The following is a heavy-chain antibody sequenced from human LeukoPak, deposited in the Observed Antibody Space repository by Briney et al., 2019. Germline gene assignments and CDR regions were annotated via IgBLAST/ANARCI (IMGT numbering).Heavy chain of an antibody. J-gene: IGHJ3*02. CDR2: IRSKAYGGTT. V-gene: IGHV3-49*04. CDR1: GFTFGDHA. CDR3: TRDLLVGATTTAFDI. Sequence: PGRSLRLSCTASGFTFGDHAMSWVRQAPGKGLEWVGFIRSKAYGGTTEYAASVKGRFTISRDDSKSIAYLQMNSLKTEDTAVYYCTRDLLVGATTTAFDIWGQGTMVTVSS. D-gene: IGHD1-26*01.